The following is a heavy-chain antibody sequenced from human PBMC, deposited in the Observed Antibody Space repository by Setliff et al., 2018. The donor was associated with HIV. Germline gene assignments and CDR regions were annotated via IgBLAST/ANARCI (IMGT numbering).Heavy chain of an antibody. D-gene: IGHD2-2*01. CDR3: ARGGGLKPFGYQLDY. J-gene: IGHJ4*02. CDR2: ISVYNGNR. V-gene: IGHV1-18*01. CDR1: GYTFSRYG. Sequence: ASVKVSCKASGYTFSRYGINWVRQAPGQGLEWMGWISVYNGNRDYALNFQGRVTVTTDTSASTAYMELMSLRSDDTAVYYRARGGGLKPFGYQLDYWGQGTLVTVSS.